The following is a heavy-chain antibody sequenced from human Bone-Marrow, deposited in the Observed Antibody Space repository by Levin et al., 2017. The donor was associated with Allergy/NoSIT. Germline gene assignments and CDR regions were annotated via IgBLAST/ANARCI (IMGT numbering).Heavy chain of an antibody. V-gene: IGHV3-66*02. CDR1: GFTVSTNY. CDR3: ARGSGSYYWFDY. Sequence: GGSLRLSCAASGFTVSTNYMSWVRQAPGKGLEWVSVIYSGGSTYYADSVKGRFTISRDTSKNTLSLQMNSLRAEDTAVYYCARGSGSYYWFDYWGQGTLVTVSS. D-gene: IGHD3-10*01. CDR2: IYSGGST. J-gene: IGHJ4*02.